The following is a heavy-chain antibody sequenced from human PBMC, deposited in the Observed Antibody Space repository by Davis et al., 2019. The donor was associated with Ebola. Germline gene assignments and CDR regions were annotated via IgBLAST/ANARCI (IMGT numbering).Heavy chain of an antibody. V-gene: IGHV4-34*01. CDR2: INHSGST. CDR3: VRENTIGGHFDY. D-gene: IGHD2/OR15-2a*01. J-gene: IGHJ4*02. Sequence: PSETLSLTCAVYGGSFSGYYWSWIRQPPGKGLEWIGEINHSGSTNYNPSLKSRVTISVDTSKNQFSLKLSSVTAADTAVYYCVRENTIGGHFDYWGQGTLVTVSS. CDR1: GGSFSGYY.